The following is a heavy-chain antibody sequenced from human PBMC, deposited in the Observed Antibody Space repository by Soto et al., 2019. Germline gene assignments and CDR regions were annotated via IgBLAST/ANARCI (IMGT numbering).Heavy chain of an antibody. CDR3: ARVPFVGYFDWLDP. CDR1: GASISSYY. D-gene: IGHD3-9*01. J-gene: IGHJ5*02. V-gene: IGHV4-59*01. CDR2: MHHTQGT. Sequence: SETLSLTCSVSGASISSYYWTWIRQPPGGGLEWIGYMHHTQGTNDNPSLRGRVHMSIDTSMNQFSVRLTSVTAADTAVYYCARVPFVGYFDWLDPWGHGTLVTVSS.